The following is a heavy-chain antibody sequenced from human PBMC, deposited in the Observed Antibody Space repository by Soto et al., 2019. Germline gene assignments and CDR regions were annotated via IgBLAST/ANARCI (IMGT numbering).Heavy chain of an antibody. Sequence: SETLSLTCAVSGGSVTSHNYWSWVRQPPGKGLEWIGEIYHSGGTNYNPSLKSRVTISVDKSNNQFSLKLSSVTAADTATYYCARLTRGVYDLDRLWEKFDYWGQGTVVTVSS. V-gene: IGHV4-4*02. CDR1: GGSVTSHNY. D-gene: IGHD5-12*01. J-gene: IGHJ4*02. CDR3: ARLTRGVYDLDRLWEKFDY. CDR2: IYHSGGT.